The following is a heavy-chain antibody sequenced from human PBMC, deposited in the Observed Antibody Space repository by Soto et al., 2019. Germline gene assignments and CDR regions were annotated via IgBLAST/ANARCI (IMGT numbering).Heavy chain of an antibody. CDR1: GGSISSYY. D-gene: IGHD3-22*01. Sequence: PSETLSLTCTVSGGSISSYYWSWIRQPPGKGLEWIGYIYYSGSTNYNPSLKSRVTISVDMSKNQFSLKLSSVTAADTAVYYCARVTYYYDSSGYYDGYYFDYWGQGTLVTVSS. V-gene: IGHV4-59*01. CDR3: ARVTYYYDSSGYYDGYYFDY. CDR2: IYYSGST. J-gene: IGHJ4*02.